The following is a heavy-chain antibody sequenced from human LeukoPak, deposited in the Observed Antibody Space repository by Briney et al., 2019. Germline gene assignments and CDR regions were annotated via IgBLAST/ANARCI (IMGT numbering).Heavy chain of an antibody. Sequence: GGCLRLSCAASGFTFSSYGMHWVRRAPGKGVEWGAVIWYDGSNKYYADSVKGRFTISRDNSKNTLYLQMNSLRAEDTAVYYCARIATKYSYGFEDAFDIWGQGTMVTVSS. V-gene: IGHV3-33*01. CDR3: ARIATKYSYGFEDAFDI. CDR2: IWYDGSNK. J-gene: IGHJ3*02. D-gene: IGHD5-18*01. CDR1: GFTFSSYG.